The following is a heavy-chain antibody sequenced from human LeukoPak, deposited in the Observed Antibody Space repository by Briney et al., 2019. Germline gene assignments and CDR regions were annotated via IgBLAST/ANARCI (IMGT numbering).Heavy chain of an antibody. CDR3: AKELGIAVAGTDWFDP. D-gene: IGHD6-19*01. V-gene: IGHV3-11*01. J-gene: IGHJ5*02. Sequence: GGSLRLSCAASGFTFSDYYMSWIRQAPGKGLEWVSYISSSGSTIYYADSVKGRFTISRDNAKNSLYLQMNSLRAEDTAVYYCAKELGIAVAGTDWFDPWGQGTLVTVSS. CDR1: GFTFSDYY. CDR2: ISSSGSTI.